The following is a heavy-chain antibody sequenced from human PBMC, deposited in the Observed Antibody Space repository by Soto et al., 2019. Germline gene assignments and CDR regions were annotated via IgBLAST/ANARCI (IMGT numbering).Heavy chain of an antibody. CDR1: GGTFNSYA. CDR2: IIPIFGTA. CDR3: ARSWGFLYSRPYYSYGMDV. J-gene: IGHJ6*02. Sequence: QVQLVQSGAEVKKPGSSVKVSCKASGGTFNSYAISWVRQAPGQGLEWMGGIIPIFGTANYAQKFQGRVTITAGKSTSTAYMELSSLRSEDTAVYYCARSWGFLYSRPYYSYGMDVWGQGTTVTVPS. V-gene: IGHV1-69*06. D-gene: IGHD3-10*01.